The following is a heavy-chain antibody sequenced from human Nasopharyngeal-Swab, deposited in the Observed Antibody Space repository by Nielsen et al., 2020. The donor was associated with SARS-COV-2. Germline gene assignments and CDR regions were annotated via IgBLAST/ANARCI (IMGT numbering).Heavy chain of an antibody. CDR1: GGSIRSSTFY. CDR3: ARSSWFWDLDY. J-gene: IGHJ4*02. D-gene: IGHD6-13*01. Sequence: SETLSLTCTVSGGSIRSSTFYWGWIRPPPGKGLEWIGSIFHSGSAYYNPSLQRRVTLSVDPSKNHFSLKLSSVTAADTAIYYCARSSWFWDLDYWGQGTLVPVSA. CDR2: IFHSGSA. V-gene: IGHV4-39*02.